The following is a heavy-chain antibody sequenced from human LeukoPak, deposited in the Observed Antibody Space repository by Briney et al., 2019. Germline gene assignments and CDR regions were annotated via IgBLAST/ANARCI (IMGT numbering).Heavy chain of an antibody. D-gene: IGHD3-3*01. CDR2: IYYSGST. CDR1: GGSISSGDYY. J-gene: IGHJ4*02. V-gene: IGHV4-30-4*08. CDR3: ARVRQELLEWQCFDY. Sequence: SQTLSLTCTVSGGSISSGDYYWSWLRQPPGTGLEWIGYIYYSGSTYYNPSLKSRVTISGDTSKNQFSLKLSSVTAADTAVYYCARVRQELLEWQCFDYWGQGTLVTVSS.